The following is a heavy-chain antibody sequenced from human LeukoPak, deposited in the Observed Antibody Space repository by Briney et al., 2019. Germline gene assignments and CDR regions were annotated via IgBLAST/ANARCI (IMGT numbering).Heavy chain of an antibody. Sequence: PGGSLRLSCAASGFTFSSYSMNWVRQAPGKGLDWVSSISSSSSSIYYADSVKGRFTISRDNAKNSLSLRMNSLRAEDTAVYYCARGPYTDYWGQGTLVTVSS. CDR2: ISSSSSSI. D-gene: IGHD4-11*01. V-gene: IGHV3-21*01. CDR1: GFTFSSYS. CDR3: ARGPYTDY. J-gene: IGHJ4*02.